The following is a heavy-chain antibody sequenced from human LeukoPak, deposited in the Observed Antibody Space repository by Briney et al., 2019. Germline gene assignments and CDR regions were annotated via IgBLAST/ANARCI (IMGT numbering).Heavy chain of an antibody. Sequence: PSETLSLTCTVSGGSISSSSYYWGWIRQPPGKGLEWIGSIYYSGSTYYNPSLKSRVTISVDTSKNQFSLKLSSVTAADTAVYYCARETGLRTFDYWGQGTLVTVSS. CDR2: IYYSGST. V-gene: IGHV4-39*07. CDR3: ARETGLRTFDY. D-gene: IGHD4-17*01. J-gene: IGHJ4*02. CDR1: GGSISSSSYY.